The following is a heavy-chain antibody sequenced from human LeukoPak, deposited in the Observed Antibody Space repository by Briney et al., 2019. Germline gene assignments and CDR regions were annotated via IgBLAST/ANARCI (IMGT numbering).Heavy chain of an antibody. J-gene: IGHJ5*02. V-gene: IGHV1-8*01. CDR1: GYTFTSYD. Sequence: ASVKVSCKASGYTFTSYDINWVRQATGQGLEWMGWMNPNSGNTGYAQKFQGRVTMTRNTSISTAYMELSSLRSEDTAVYYCARGGFTSHMTPIVVVPAASNWFDPWGQGTLVTVSS. CDR3: ARGGFTSHMTPIVVVPAASNWFDP. D-gene: IGHD2-2*01. CDR2: MNPNSGNT.